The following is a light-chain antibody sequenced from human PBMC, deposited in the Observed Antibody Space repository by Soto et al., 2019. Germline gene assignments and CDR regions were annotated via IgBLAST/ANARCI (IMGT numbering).Light chain of an antibody. J-gene: IGKJ1*01. V-gene: IGKV3-11*01. CDR2: DTF. CDR3: QQRSSWPWT. CDR1: QSIRSY. Sequence: EIVLTQSPATLCLSPGEGATLSCRASQSIRSYLAWYQQKPGQAPRLLIYDTFNRATGIPARFSGSGSGTVFTLTISSLEPEYVGFYYCQQRSSWPWTFGQGTKVEIK.